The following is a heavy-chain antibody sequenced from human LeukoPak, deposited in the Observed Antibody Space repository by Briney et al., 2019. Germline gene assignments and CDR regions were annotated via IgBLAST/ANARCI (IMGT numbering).Heavy chain of an antibody. CDR2: IYPGDSDT. CDR3: ARCTTMYDAFDI. Sequence: GESLKISCKGSGYSFTTYWIGWVRQMPGKGLEWMGIIYPGDSDTRYSPSFQGQVTISADKSTGTAYLQWSCLKASDTAMYYCARCTTMYDAFDIWGQGTMLTVSS. CDR1: GYSFTTYW. D-gene: IGHD2-8*01. V-gene: IGHV5-51*01. J-gene: IGHJ3*02.